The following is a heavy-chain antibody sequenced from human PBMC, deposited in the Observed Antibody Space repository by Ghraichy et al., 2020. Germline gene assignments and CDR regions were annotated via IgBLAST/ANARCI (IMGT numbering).Heavy chain of an antibody. J-gene: IGHJ4*02. CDR2: ISSSSSYT. Sequence: GESLNISCAASGFTFSDYYMSWIRQAPGKGLEWVSYISSSSSYTNYADSVKGRFTISRDNAKNSLYLQMNSLRAEDTAVYYCARGGYRMHFDYWGQGTLVTVSS. CDR1: GFTFSDYY. CDR3: ARGGYRMHFDY. V-gene: IGHV3-11*06. D-gene: IGHD6-13*01.